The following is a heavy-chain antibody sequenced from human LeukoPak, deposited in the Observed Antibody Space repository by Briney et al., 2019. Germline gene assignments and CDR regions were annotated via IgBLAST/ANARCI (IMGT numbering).Heavy chain of an antibody. CDR1: GFIFSSYA. Sequence: PGRSLRLSCAASGFIFSSYAMTWVRQAPGKGLEWVSAISGSGGSTYYADSVKGRFTISRDNSKNTLYLQMNSLRAEDTAVYYCAKCEYKTSSAARWFDPWGQGTLVTVSS. D-gene: IGHD6-6*01. V-gene: IGHV3-23*01. J-gene: IGHJ5*02. CDR2: ISGSGGST. CDR3: AKCEYKTSSAARWFDP.